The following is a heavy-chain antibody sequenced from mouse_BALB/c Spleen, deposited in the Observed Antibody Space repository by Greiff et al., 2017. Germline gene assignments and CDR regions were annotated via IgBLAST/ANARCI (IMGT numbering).Heavy chain of an antibody. J-gene: IGHJ3*01. Sequence: EVQLQQSGPGLVKPSQSLSLTCTVTGYSITSDYAWNWIRQFPGNKLEWMGYISYSGSTSYNPSLKSRISITRDTSKNQFFLQLNSVTTEDTATYYCASHLPFAYWGQGTLVTVSA. V-gene: IGHV3-2*02. CDR1: GYSITSDYA. CDR2: ISYSGST. CDR3: ASHLPFAY.